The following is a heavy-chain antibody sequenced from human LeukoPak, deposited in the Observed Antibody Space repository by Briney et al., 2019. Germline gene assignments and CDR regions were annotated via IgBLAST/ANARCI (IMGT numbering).Heavy chain of an antibody. CDR2: IYYSGNT. CDR3: ARVYYYSSYWFDP. Sequence: PSETLSLTCTVSGGSVTISSYYWSWIRQPPGKGLEWIGCIYYSGNTDYNPSLKSRVTISVDTSKNQFSLKLNSVTAADTAVYFYARVYYYSSYWFDPWGQGTLVTVSS. V-gene: IGHV4-61*01. CDR1: GGSVTISSYY. J-gene: IGHJ5*02. D-gene: IGHD3-10*01.